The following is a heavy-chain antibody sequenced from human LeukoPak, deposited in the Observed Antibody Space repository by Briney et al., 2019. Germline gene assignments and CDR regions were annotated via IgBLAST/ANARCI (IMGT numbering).Heavy chain of an antibody. D-gene: IGHD3-22*01. Sequence: GGSLRLSCAASGFTFSNYEMNWVRQAPGKGLEWVSAISGSGGSTYYADSVKGRFTISRDNSKNTLYLQMNSLRAEDTAVYYCAKVAYYDSSGYTHWGQGTLVTVSS. CDR1: GFTFSNYE. V-gene: IGHV3-23*01. CDR3: AKVAYYDSSGYTH. CDR2: ISGSGGST. J-gene: IGHJ4*02.